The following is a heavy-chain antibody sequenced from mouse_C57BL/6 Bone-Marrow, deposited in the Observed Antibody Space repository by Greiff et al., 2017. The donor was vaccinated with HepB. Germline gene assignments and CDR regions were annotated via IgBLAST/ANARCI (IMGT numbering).Heavy chain of an antibody. V-gene: IGHV5-6*01. D-gene: IGHD5-1*01. Sequence: EVKVIESGGDLVKPGGSLKLSCAASGFTFSSYGMSWVRQTPDKRLGWVATISSGGSYTYYPDSVKGRFTISRDNAKNTLYLQMSSLKSEDTAMYYCARLTFNFDYWGQGTTLTVSS. J-gene: IGHJ2*01. CDR2: ISSGGSYT. CDR3: ARLTFNFDY. CDR1: GFTFSSYG.